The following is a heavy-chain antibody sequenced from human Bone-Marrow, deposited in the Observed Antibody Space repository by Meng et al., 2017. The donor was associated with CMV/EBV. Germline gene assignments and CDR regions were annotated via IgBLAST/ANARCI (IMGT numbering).Heavy chain of an antibody. CDR2: IKQDGSEK. CDR1: GFIFSDYS. D-gene: IGHD1-26*01. J-gene: IGHJ6*02. Sequence: GESLKISCIASGFIFSDYSLNWVRQAPGKGLEWVANIKQDGSEKYYVDSVKGRFTISRDNAKNSLYLQMNSLRAEDTAVYYCARESIVGAYYYYYYGMDVWGQGTTVTVSS. V-gene: IGHV3-7*01. CDR3: ARESIVGAYYYYYYGMDV.